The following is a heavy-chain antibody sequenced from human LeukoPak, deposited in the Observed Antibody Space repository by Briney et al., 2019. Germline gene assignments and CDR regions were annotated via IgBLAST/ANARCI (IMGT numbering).Heavy chain of an antibody. CDR3: ARDRWTYSSTWCTDY. J-gene: IGHJ4*02. V-gene: IGHV3-30-3*01. Sequence: PGGSLRLSCAASGFTFSSYAMHWVRQAPGKGLEWVAVISYGGSNKYYADSVKARFTISRDNAKNSLYLQMNSLRVEDTAVYYCARDRWTYSSTWCTDYWGQGILVTVSS. CDR2: ISYGGSNK. CDR1: GFTFSSYA. D-gene: IGHD6-13*01.